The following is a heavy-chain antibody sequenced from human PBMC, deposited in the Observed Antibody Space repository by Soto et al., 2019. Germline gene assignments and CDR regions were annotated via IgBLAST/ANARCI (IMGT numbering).Heavy chain of an antibody. Sequence: QITLKESGPTLVKPTQTLTLTCTFSGFSLTTRGVGVGWIRQPPGKPLEWLALIYWDDDTRYSPSLKSRLAITKDTSINQVVLTMSNIDPADTGTYFCAHRTTTVTWWFDPWGQGTLVTVSS. CDR2: IYWDDDT. J-gene: IGHJ5*02. CDR1: GFSLTTRGVG. CDR3: AHRTTTVTWWFDP. D-gene: IGHD4-17*01. V-gene: IGHV2-5*02.